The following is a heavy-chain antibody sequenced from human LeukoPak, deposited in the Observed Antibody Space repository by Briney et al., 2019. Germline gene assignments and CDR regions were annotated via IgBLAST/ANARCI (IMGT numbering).Heavy chain of an antibody. Sequence: PGGSLRLSCAASGFTFSSYAMHWVRQAPGKGLEWVAVISYDGSNKYYADSVKGRFTISRDNSKNTLYLQMNSLRAEDTAVYYCARGMRQQLALDYRGQGTLVTVSS. D-gene: IGHD6-13*01. CDR1: GFTFSSYA. CDR2: ISYDGSNK. V-gene: IGHV3-30-3*01. J-gene: IGHJ4*02. CDR3: ARGMRQQLALDY.